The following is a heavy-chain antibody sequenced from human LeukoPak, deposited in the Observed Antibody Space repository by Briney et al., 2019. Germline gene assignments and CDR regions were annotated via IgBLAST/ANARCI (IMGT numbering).Heavy chain of an antibody. Sequence: GGSLRLSCAASGFTFSSYSMNWVRQAPGKGLEWVSSISSSSSYIYYADSVKGRFTISRDSAKNSLYLQMNSLRAEDTALYYCARVAYLGGDYFFAYWGQGTLVTVSS. V-gene: IGHV3-21*01. CDR1: GFTFSSYS. CDR2: ISSSSSYI. CDR3: ARVAYLGGDYFFAY. J-gene: IGHJ4*02. D-gene: IGHD2-21*02.